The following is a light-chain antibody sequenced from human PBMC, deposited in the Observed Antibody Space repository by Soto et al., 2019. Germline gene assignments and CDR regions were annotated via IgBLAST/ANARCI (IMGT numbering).Light chain of an antibody. J-gene: IGKJ1*01. V-gene: IGKV3D-15*01. Sequence: VLTQSPATLSLSPGERATLSCRASQSVSSYLAWYQQKPGQAPRLLIYDASKRATGIPARFSGSRSDTEFTLTISSLQSEDFAVYYCQQYNNWPRTFGQGTKVDIK. CDR2: DAS. CDR3: QQYNNWPRT. CDR1: QSVSSY.